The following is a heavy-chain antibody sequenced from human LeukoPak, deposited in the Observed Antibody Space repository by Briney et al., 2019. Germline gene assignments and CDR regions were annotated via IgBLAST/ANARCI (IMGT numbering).Heavy chain of an antibody. J-gene: IGHJ4*02. D-gene: IGHD5-18*01. CDR2: IYYSGST. CDR3: ARSPTRWIHLWFDY. CDR1: GGSISSYY. V-gene: IGHV4-59*08. Sequence: SETLSLTCTVSGGSISSYYWSWIRQPPGKGLEWIGYIYYSGSTNYNPSLKSRVTISVDTSKNQFSLKLSSVTAADTAVYYCARSPTRWIHLWFDYWGQGTLVTVSS.